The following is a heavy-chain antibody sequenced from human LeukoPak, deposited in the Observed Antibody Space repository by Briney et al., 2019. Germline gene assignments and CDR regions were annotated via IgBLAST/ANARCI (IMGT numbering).Heavy chain of an antibody. CDR2: INQDGSEK. CDR3: AISSPVATVGY. J-gene: IGHJ4*02. D-gene: IGHD4-23*01. V-gene: IGHV3-7*01. CDR1: GFTFSSYW. Sequence: GGSLRLSCADSGFTFSSYWISWVRQAPGKGLEWVAKINQDGSEKYYVDSVRGRFTISRDNAKNSLYLQMNSLRAEDTAVYYCAISSPVATVGYWGQGTLVTVSS.